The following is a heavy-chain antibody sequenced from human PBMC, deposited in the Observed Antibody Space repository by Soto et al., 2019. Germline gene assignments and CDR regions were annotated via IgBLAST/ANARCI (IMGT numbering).Heavy chain of an antibody. V-gene: IGHV3-74*01. J-gene: IGHJ4*02. CDR2: ISPDGRTT. Sequence: WWSLRLSCSASVFSCSHYWMHWFRQAPGKGLVWVSRISPDGRTTTYADSVKGRFTISRDNAKSTLYLQMNSLTVEDGAVYYCADSWLPTSYWGPGTLVTVSS. CDR3: ADSWLPTSY. D-gene: IGHD3-10*01. CDR1: VFSCSHYW.